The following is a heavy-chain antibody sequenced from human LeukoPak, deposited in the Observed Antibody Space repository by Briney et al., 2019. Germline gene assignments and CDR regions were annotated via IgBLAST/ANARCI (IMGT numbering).Heavy chain of an antibody. V-gene: IGHV4-61*01. CDR1: GGSVSSGSFY. CDR2: IYYSGST. D-gene: IGHD6-13*01. Sequence: SETLSLTCTVSGGSVSSGSFYWSWIRQPPGKGWEWFGNIYYSGSTNYDPSLKSRVTISLDTSKNQFSLTLSSVTAADTAVYFCARYSIAGPYYFDYWGQGTLVTVSS. J-gene: IGHJ4*02. CDR3: ARYSIAGPYYFDY.